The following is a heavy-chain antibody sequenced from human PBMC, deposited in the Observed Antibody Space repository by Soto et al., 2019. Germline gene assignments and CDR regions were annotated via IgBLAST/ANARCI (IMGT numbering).Heavy chain of an antibody. D-gene: IGHD1-26*01. CDR2: IYYSGST. CDR3: ATSYSGSYYWFDP. Sequence: SETLSLTCTVSGGSISDYYWSWIRQPPGQGLEWIGYIYYSGSTNCNSSLKSRVTISVDTSKNQFSLKLSSVTAADTAVYYCATSYSGSYYWFDPWSQGTLVIVSS. J-gene: IGHJ5*02. V-gene: IGHV4-59*12. CDR1: GGSISDYY.